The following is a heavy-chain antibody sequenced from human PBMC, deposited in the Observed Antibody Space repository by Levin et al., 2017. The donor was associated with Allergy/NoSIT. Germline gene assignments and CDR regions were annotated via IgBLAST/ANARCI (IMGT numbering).Heavy chain of an antibody. CDR2: INHSGST. CDR3: ARYQYYYGSGSPRGFDP. CDR1: E. Sequence: EWSWSRQPPGKGLEWIGEINHSGSTNYNPSLKSRVTISVDTSKNQFSLKLSSVTAADTAVYYCARYQYYYGSGSPRGFDPWGQGTLVTVSS. J-gene: IGHJ5*02. D-gene: IGHD3-10*01. V-gene: IGHV4-34*01.